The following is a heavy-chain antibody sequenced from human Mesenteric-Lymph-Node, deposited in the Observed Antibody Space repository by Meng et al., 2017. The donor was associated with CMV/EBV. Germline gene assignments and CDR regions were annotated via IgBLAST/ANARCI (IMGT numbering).Heavy chain of an antibody. Sequence: GESLKISCAASGFTFSSYDMHWVRQATGKGLEWVSAIGTAGDTYYPGSVKGRFTISRENAKNSLYLQMNSLRAEDTALYYYAKDRGDGDYGGYGMDVWGQGTTVTVSS. CDR1: GFTFSSYD. CDR2: IGTAGDT. J-gene: IGHJ6*02. D-gene: IGHD4-17*01. V-gene: IGHV3-13*01. CDR3: AKDRGDGDYGGYGMDV.